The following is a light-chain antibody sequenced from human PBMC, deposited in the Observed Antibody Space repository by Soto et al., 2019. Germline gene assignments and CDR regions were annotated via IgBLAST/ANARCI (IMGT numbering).Light chain of an antibody. J-gene: IGKJ4*01. CDR3: QQYGSPVT. V-gene: IGKV3-20*01. CDR1: QSVSSSY. CDR2: GAS. Sequence: EIVMTQSPATLSVSPGERATLSCRASQSVSSSYLAWYQQKPGQAPRLLIYGASSRATGIPDRFSGSGSGTDFTLTISRLEPEDFAVYYCQQYGSPVTFGGGTKVDIK.